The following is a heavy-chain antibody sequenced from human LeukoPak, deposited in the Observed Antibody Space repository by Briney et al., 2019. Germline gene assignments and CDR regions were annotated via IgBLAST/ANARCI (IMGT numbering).Heavy chain of an antibody. D-gene: IGHD2-2*01. CDR1: GFTFSNYA. CDR3: ARENTVVPAAIFDY. J-gene: IGHJ4*02. CDR2: ISYDGSNK. V-gene: IGHV3-30*19. Sequence: PGGSLRLSCAASGFTFSNYAMHWVRQAPGKGLEWVAVISYDGSNKYYADSVKGRFTISRDNSKNTLYLQMNSLRAEDTAVYYCARENTVVPAAIFDYWGQGTLVTVSS.